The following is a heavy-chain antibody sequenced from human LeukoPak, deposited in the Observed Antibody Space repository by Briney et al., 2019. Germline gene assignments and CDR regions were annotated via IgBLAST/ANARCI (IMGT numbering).Heavy chain of an antibody. V-gene: IGHV3-53*01. CDR3: AKAISSWYGSVDY. Sequence: GGSLRLSCAASGFTVSSNYMSWVRQAPGKGLEWVSVIYSGGSTYYADSVKGRFTISRDNSKNTLYLQMNSLRAEDTAVYYCAKAISSWYGSVDYWGQGTLVTVSS. D-gene: IGHD6-13*01. CDR2: IYSGGST. CDR1: GFTVSSNY. J-gene: IGHJ4*02.